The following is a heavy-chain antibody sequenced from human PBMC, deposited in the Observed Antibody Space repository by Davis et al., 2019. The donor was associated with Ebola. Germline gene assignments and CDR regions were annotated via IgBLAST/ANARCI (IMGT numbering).Heavy chain of an antibody. Sequence: GGSLRLSCAASGFTFSSYAMHWVRQAPGKGLEWVAIISYDGSNKYYADSVKGRFTISRDNAKNSLYLQMNSLRAEDTAVYYCARDLVYCSSTSCFYNWFDPWGQGTLVTVSS. CDR2: ISYDGSNK. D-gene: IGHD2-2*01. CDR3: ARDLVYCSSTSCFYNWFDP. V-gene: IGHV3-30-3*01. CDR1: GFTFSSYA. J-gene: IGHJ5*02.